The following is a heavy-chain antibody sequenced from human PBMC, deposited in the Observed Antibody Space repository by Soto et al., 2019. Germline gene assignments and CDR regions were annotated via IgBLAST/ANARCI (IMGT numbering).Heavy chain of an antibody. J-gene: IGHJ4*02. CDR3: ARLPRGYSYGKQDY. Sequence: ASVKVSCKASGYTFTSYGISWVRQAPGQGLEWMGWISAYNGNTNYAQKLQGRVTMTTDTSTSTAYMELRSLRSDDTAVCYCARLPRGYSYGKQDYWGQGTLVTVSS. V-gene: IGHV1-18*01. D-gene: IGHD5-18*01. CDR1: GYTFTSYG. CDR2: ISAYNGNT.